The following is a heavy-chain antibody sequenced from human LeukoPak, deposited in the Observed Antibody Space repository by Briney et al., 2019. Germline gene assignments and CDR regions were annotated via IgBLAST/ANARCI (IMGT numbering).Heavy chain of an antibody. D-gene: IGHD3-10*01. Sequence: GVSLRLSCAASGFTVSAYAMAWVRQAPGKGLEWVSTIYDDNTYYADSVKGRFAISTDKSKITLYLQMNSLRVEETAVYFCAARKVRGVWFSLDSWGQGTLVPVSS. V-gene: IGHV3-23*01. CDR1: GFTVSAYA. CDR3: AARKVRGVWFSLDS. CDR2: IYDDNT. J-gene: IGHJ4*02.